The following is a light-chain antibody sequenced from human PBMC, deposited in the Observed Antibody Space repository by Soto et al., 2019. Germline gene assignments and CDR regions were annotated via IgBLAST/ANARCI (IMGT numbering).Light chain of an antibody. CDR3: QQSYSTSST. V-gene: IGKV1-39*01. CDR2: GAS. CDR1: QSISTY. Sequence: DIQMTQSPSSLSASVGDRVTITCRASQSISTYLNWYQQKPGKAPKLLIYGASSLQSGVPSGFSGTGSGTDFTLTISSLQPEDFATYYCQQSYSTSSTFGQGTKVELK. J-gene: IGKJ1*01.